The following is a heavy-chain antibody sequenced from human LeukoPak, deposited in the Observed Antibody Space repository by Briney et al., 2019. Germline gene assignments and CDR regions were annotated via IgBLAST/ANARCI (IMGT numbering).Heavy chain of an antibody. Sequence: XAAXGFTFSNYALXWVRPAPGRGLEWVSSISGAGPYYADSVKGRFSISIDNYKNTLYLQMSSLRAEDTAVYYCARDPNGNYVGAFDFQRWGQGTLVTVSS. CDR3: ARDPNGNYVGAFDFQR. D-gene: IGHD4-17*01. CDR1: GFTFSNYA. V-gene: IGHV3-23*01. CDR2: ISGAGP. J-gene: IGHJ1*01.